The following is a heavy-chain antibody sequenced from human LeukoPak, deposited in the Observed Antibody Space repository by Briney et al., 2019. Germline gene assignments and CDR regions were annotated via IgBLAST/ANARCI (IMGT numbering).Heavy chain of an antibody. CDR2: IIPIFGTA. D-gene: IGHD1-14*01. Sequence: SVKVSCKASGGTFSNYAISWVRQAPGQGLEWMGGIIPIFGTANYAQKFQGRVTITADESTSTAYMELSSLRSEDTAVYYCARNPLLGRNWFDPWGQGTLVTVSS. J-gene: IGHJ5*02. V-gene: IGHV1-69*01. CDR1: GGTFSNYA. CDR3: ARNPLLGRNWFDP.